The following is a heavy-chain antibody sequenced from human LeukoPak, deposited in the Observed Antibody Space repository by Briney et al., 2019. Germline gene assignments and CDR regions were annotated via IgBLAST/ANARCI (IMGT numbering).Heavy chain of an antibody. CDR1: GGSISSSSYY. V-gene: IGHV4-39*07. D-gene: IGHD3-22*01. Sequence: PSETLSLTCTVSGGSISSSSYYWGWIRQPPGKGLEWIGSIYYSGSTYYNPSLKSRVTMSVDTSKNQFSLKLSSVTAADTAVYYCARELLYYYDSSGYVFGPFDPWGQGTLVTVSS. CDR3: ARELLYYYDSSGYVFGPFDP. J-gene: IGHJ5*02. CDR2: IYYSGST.